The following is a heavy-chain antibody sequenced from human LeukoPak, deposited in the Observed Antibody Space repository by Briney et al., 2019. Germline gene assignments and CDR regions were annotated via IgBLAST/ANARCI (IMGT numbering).Heavy chain of an antibody. J-gene: IGHJ4*02. Sequence: GGSLRLSCAASEFTFGTYGMHWVRQAPGKGLEWVAVISYDGSYKFYADSVKGRFTISRDNSKSTLYLQMNSLRAEDTAVYYCAKDRYSGLNTIDYWGQGTLVTVSS. CDR1: EFTFGTYG. CDR3: AKDRYSGLNTIDY. CDR2: ISYDGSYK. D-gene: IGHD6-13*01. V-gene: IGHV3-30*18.